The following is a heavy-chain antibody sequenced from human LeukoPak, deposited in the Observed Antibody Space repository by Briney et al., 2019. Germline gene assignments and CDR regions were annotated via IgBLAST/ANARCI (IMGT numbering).Heavy chain of an antibody. CDR2: IYHSGST. CDR1: GYSISSGYY. Sequence: PSETLSLTCAVSGYSISSGYYWGWIRQPPGKGLEWIGSIYHSGSTYYNPSLKSRVTISVHTSKNQFSLKLSSVTAADTAVYYCARGVPNYVWGSYRLRGFDYWGQGTLVTVSS. D-gene: IGHD3-16*02. CDR3: ARGVPNYVWGSYRLRGFDY. V-gene: IGHV4-38-2*01. J-gene: IGHJ4*02.